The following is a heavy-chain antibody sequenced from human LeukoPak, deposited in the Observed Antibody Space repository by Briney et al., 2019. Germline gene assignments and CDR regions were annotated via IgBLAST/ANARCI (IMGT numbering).Heavy chain of an antibody. D-gene: IGHD5-18*01. Sequence: SETLSLTCTVSGGSISSSGYYWSWIRQHPGKGLEWIGYIYYSGSTYYNPSLKSRVTISVDRSKNQFSLKLSSVTAADTAVYYCARRGYSYGSLDYWGQGTLVTVSS. CDR2: IYYSGST. CDR3: ARRGYSYGSLDY. V-gene: IGHV4-31*03. CDR1: GGSISSSGYY. J-gene: IGHJ4*02.